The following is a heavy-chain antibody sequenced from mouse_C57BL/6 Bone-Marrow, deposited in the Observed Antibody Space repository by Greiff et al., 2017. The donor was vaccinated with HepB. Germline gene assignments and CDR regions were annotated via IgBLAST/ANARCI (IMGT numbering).Heavy chain of an antibody. V-gene: IGHV5-16*01. CDR2: INYDGSST. CDR1: GFTFSDYY. Sequence: EVQRVESEGGLVQPGSSMKLSCTASGFTFSDYYMAWVRQVPEKGLEWVANINYDGSSTYYLDSLKSRFIISRDNAKNILYLQMSSLKSEDTATYYCARGRDYDSYAMDYWGQGTSVTVSS. J-gene: IGHJ4*01. D-gene: IGHD2-4*01. CDR3: ARGRDYDSYAMDY.